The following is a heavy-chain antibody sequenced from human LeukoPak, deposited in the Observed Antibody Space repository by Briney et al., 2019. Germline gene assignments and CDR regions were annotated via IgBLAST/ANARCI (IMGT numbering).Heavy chain of an antibody. V-gene: IGHV3-21*01. CDR1: GFTFSNYA. CDR2: ITSVSSYK. Sequence: GGSLRLSCKASGFTFSNYAMNWVRQAPGKGLEWVSSITSVSSYKYYADSVKGRFTISRDTSKNTLFLQMNNLRTQDTAVYYCARAGGISMIRELKVLNAFDIWGQGTMVTVSS. CDR3: ARAGGISMIRELKVLNAFDI. J-gene: IGHJ3*02. D-gene: IGHD3-22*01.